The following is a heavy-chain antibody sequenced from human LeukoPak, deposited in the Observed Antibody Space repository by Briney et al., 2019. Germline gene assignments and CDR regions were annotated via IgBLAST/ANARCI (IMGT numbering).Heavy chain of an antibody. CDR1: GYTFTDYY. J-gene: IGHJ4*02. D-gene: IGHD1-14*01. Sequence: ASVKVSCKASGYTFTDYYMNWVRQAPRQGLEWMGWIHPNSGGIKYAQKFQGRVTMTRDTSISTACMELSGLTSDDTAVYYCGRKSANRKTSEFDYWGQGTLVTVSS. V-gene: IGHV1-2*02. CDR2: IHPNSGGI. CDR3: GRKSANRKTSEFDY.